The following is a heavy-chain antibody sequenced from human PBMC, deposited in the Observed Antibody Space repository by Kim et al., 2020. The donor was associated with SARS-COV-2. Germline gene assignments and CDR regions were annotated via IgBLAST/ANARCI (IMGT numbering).Heavy chain of an antibody. V-gene: IGHV3-33*05. J-gene: IGHJ3*02. CDR3: ARDSPRITMMVVVSEGAFDI. CDR1: GFTFSSYG. CDR2: ISYDGSNK. D-gene: IGHD3-22*01. Sequence: GGSLRLSCAASGFTFSSYGMHWVRQAPGKGLEWVAVISYDGSNKYYADSVKGRFTISRDNSKNTLYLQMNSLRAEDTAVYYCARDSPRITMMVVVSEGAFDIWGQGTMVTVSS.